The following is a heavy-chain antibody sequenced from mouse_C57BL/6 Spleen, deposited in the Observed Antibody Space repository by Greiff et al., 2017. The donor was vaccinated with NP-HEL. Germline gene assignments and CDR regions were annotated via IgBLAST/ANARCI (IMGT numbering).Heavy chain of an antibody. CDR2: IDPSDSET. CDR1: GYTFTSYW. V-gene: IGHV1-52*01. D-gene: IGHD2-5*01. Sequence: QVQLQQPGAELVRPGSSVKLSCKASGYTFTSYWMHWVKQRPIQGLEWIGNIDPSDSETHYNQKFKDKATLTVDKSSSTAYMQLSSLTSEDSAVYYCARGTYYSNYNFVYWGQGTTLTVSS. J-gene: IGHJ2*01. CDR3: ARGTYYSNYNFVY.